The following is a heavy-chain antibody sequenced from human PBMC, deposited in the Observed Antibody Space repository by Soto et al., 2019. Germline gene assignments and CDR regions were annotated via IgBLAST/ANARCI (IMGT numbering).Heavy chain of an antibody. CDR1: GFTFSTYA. D-gene: IGHD6-19*01. CDR2: ISGNGGNT. Sequence: EVQLLESGGDLVHPGGSLRLSCAASGFTFSTYAMSWVRQAPGKGLERVSAISGNGGNTYYADSVKGRFTISRDNSKNTLYLHMSTLRAEDTAVYYCAKGPSSGWYYFDYWGQGTLVTVSS. J-gene: IGHJ4*02. V-gene: IGHV3-23*01. CDR3: AKGPSSGWYYFDY.